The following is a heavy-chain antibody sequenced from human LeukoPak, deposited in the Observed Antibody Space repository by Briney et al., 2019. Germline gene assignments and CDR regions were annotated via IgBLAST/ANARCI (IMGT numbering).Heavy chain of an antibody. CDR1: GFSFSSEP. V-gene: IGHV3-48*02. CDR3: ARDLDTFDY. J-gene: IGHJ4*02. Sequence: PGGSLRLSCAASGFSFSSEPMNWVRQAPGKGLEWVSHIRSSSDTITYADSVKGRFTISRDNAKNSLYLQMNSLRDEDTAVYYRARDLDTFDYWGQGTLVTVSS. D-gene: IGHD5-18*01. CDR2: IRSSSDTI.